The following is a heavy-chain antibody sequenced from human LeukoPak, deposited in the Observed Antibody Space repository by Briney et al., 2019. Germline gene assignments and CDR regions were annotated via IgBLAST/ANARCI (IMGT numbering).Heavy chain of an antibody. J-gene: IGHJ4*02. D-gene: IGHD3-10*01. Sequence: SETLSLTCTVSGYSISSGYYCGWIRQSPGKGLEWIGSIYHSGSTYYNPSLKSRVTISVDTSKNQFSLKLSSVTAADTAVYYCAREWDGSGSYYNPRDFDYWGQGTLVTVSS. CDR2: IYHSGST. CDR3: AREWDGSGSYYNPRDFDY. CDR1: GYSISSGYY. V-gene: IGHV4-38-2*02.